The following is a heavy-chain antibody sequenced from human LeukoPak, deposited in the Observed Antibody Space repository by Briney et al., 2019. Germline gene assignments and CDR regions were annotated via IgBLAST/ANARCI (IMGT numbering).Heavy chain of an antibody. J-gene: IGHJ2*01. D-gene: IGHD4-17*01. V-gene: IGHV4-59*12. Sequence: PSETLSLTCTVSGGSISSYYWSWIRQPPGKGLEWIGYIYYSGSTYYNPSLKSRVTISVDTSKNQFSLKLSSVTAADTAVYYCARGGHGDYILWRYFDLWGRGTLVTVSS. CDR1: GGSISSYY. CDR2: IYYSGST. CDR3: ARGGHGDYILWRYFDL.